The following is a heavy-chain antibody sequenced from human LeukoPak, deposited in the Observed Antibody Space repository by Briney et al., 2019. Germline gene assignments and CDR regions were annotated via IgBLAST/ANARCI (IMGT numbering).Heavy chain of an antibody. CDR3: ERAPRGVVVTFDY. J-gene: IGHJ4*02. CDR1: GGSISSYY. CDR2: IYYSGST. V-gene: IGHV4-59*01. Sequence: SETLSLTCTVSGGSISSYYWSWIRQPPGKGLEWIGYIYYSGSTNYNPSLKSRVTISVDTSKNQFSLKLSSVTAADTAVYYCERAPRGVVVTFDYWGQGTLVTVSS. D-gene: IGHD3-22*01.